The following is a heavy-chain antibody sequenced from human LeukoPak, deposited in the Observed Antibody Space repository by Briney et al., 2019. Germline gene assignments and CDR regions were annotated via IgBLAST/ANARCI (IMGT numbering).Heavy chain of an antibody. J-gene: IGHJ4*02. CDR2: IIPILGTA. CDR3: ARLGDPFDY. V-gene: IGHV1-69*04. D-gene: IGHD2-21*02. CDR1: GGTFSSYA. Sequence: ASVKVFCKASGGTFSSYAISWVRQAPGQGLEWMGRIIPILGTANYAQKFQGRVTITADKSTSTAYMELSSLRSEDTAVYYCARLGDPFDYWGQGTLVTVSS.